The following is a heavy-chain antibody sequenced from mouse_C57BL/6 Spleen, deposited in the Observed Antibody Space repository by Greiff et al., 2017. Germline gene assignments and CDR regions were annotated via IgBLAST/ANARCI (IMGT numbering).Heavy chain of an antibody. CDR1: GFTFSDYG. D-gene: IGHD1-2*01. CDR2: ISSGSSTI. J-gene: IGHJ4*01. Sequence: EVKVEESGGGLVKPGGSLKLSCAASGFTFSDYGMHWVRQAPEKGLEWVAYISSGSSTIYYADTVKGRFTISRDNAKNTLFLQMTSLRSEDTAMYYCARATADYAMDYWGQGTSVTVSS. CDR3: ARATADYAMDY. V-gene: IGHV5-17*01.